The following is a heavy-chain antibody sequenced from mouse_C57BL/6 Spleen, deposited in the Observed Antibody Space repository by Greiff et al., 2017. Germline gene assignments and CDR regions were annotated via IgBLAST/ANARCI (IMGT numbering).Heavy chain of an antibody. CDR1: GFTFSDYG. CDR2: ISSGSSTI. J-gene: IGHJ2*01. Sequence: EVQGVESGGGLVKPGGSLKLSCAASGFTFSDYGMPWVRQAPEKGLEWVAYISSGSSTIYYADTLKGRFTISRDNAKNTLFLQMTSVGSEDTAMYYCARTFDYDAGDYWGQGTTLTVSS. V-gene: IGHV5-17*01. D-gene: IGHD2-4*01. CDR3: ARTFDYDAGDY.